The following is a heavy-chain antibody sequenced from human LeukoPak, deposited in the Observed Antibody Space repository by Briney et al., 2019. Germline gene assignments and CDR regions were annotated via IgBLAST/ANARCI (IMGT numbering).Heavy chain of an antibody. CDR3: ARADYYDSSGFDY. CDR2: IYYSGST. D-gene: IGHD3-22*01. J-gene: IGHJ4*02. Sequence: SETLSLTCAVSGGSISSGHYWAWIRLLPGKGLEWIGYIYYSGSTYYNPSLKSRVTISVDTSKNQFSLKLSSVTAADTAVYYCARADYYDSSGFDYWGQGTLVTVSS. CDR1: GGSISSGHY. V-gene: IGHV4-31*11.